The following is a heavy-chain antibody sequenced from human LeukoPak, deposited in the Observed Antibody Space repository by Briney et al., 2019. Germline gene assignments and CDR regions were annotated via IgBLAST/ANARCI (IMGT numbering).Heavy chain of an antibody. J-gene: IGHJ3*02. V-gene: IGHV1-69*05. CDR2: IIPIFGTA. CDR3: ARDGDVQNGDYYDSSGSGAFDI. CDR1: GGTSSSYA. Sequence: SVKVSCKASGGTSSSYAISWVRQAPGQGLEWMGGIIPIFGTANYAQKFQGRVTITTDESTSTAYMELSSLRSEDTAVYYCARDGDVQNGDYYDSSGSGAFDIWGQGTMVTVSS. D-gene: IGHD3-22*01.